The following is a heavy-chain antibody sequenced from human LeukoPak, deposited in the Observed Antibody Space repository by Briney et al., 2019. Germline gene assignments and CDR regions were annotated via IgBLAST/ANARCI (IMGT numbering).Heavy chain of an antibody. Sequence: GEPLNTSCKGSGYSFTTYWIGWVRQMPGKGLEWMGIIYPGDSDTRYSPSVQGQVTISADKSISTAYLQWSSLKASDTALYYCARVGYYDDNWFDSWGQGTLVTVSS. CDR1: GYSFTTYW. CDR2: IYPGDSDT. V-gene: IGHV5-51*01. J-gene: IGHJ5*01. D-gene: IGHD3-22*01. CDR3: ARVGYYDDNWFDS.